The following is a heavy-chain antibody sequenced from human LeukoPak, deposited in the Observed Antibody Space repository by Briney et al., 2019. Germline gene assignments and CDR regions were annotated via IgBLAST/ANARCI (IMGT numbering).Heavy chain of an antibody. CDR1: GFTFSSYE. Sequence: PGGSLRLSCAASGFTFSSYEMNWVRQAPGKGLEWVSYISTSGNSIYYADSVKGRFTISRDNSKNTLYLQMNSLRAEDTAVYYCASRYYDILTGYYAPRDAFDIWGQGTMVTVSS. CDR2: ISTSGNSI. V-gene: IGHV3-48*03. CDR3: ASRYYDILTGYYAPRDAFDI. J-gene: IGHJ3*02. D-gene: IGHD3-9*01.